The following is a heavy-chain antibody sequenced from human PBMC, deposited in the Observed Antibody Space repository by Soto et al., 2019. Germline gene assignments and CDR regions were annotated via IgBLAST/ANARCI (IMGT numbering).Heavy chain of an antibody. CDR3: ARQPLPYDCTSTSCYLVY. D-gene: IGHD2-2*01. CDR1: GLTFGASA. J-gene: IGHJ4*02. V-gene: IGHV3-30-3*01. Sequence: QVHLLESGGGVVQPRRSLRLSCEASGLTFGASAIHWVRQAPGKGLEWVAVISFNGGSTFYAASVEGRFSISRDNSKNTQYLQMNSLRPDETAGYYCARQPLPYDCTSTSCYLVYGSEGTMVTVSS. CDR2: ISFNGGST.